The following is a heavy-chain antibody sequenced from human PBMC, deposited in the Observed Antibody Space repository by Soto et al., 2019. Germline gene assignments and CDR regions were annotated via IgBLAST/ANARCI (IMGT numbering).Heavy chain of an antibody. CDR3: ARGVDSWSGYLF. Sequence: LSLTCGLDCGTFDVYYWRWIRQSPGMGLEWIGEIHHSGNTKYNPSPKSRVSLSVDTSTKQFSLKRTSMTAADRGVYYCARGVDSWSGYLFWGQGTPVPVSS. J-gene: IGHJ4*02. CDR1: CGTFDVYY. V-gene: IGHV4-34*01. D-gene: IGHD3-3*01. CDR2: IHHSGNT.